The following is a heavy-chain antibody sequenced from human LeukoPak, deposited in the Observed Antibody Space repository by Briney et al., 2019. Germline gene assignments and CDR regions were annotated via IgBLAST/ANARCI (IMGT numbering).Heavy chain of an antibody. Sequence: GGPLRLSGAASGFACSNVWVSWVRQATGKGLEWVGRIKSKTDGGTTEYAAPVKGRFTISRDDSKNTLYLQMNSLKTEDTAVYYCTVQLSQWGQGTLVTVSS. V-gene: IGHV3-15*01. CDR1: GFACSNVW. CDR2: IKSKTDGGTT. D-gene: IGHD6-6*01. CDR3: TVQLSQ. J-gene: IGHJ4*02.